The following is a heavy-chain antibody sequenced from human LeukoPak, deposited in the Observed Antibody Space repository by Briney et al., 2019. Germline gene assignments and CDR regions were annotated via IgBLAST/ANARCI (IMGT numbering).Heavy chain of an antibody. CDR1: GYSISSGYY. CDR3: ARGDGSG. J-gene: IGHJ4*02. Sequence: SSETLSLTCTVSGYSISSGYYWGWIRQPPGKGLEWIGSIYHSGSTYYNPSLKSRVTISVDTSKNQFSLKLSSVTAADTAVYYCARGDGSGWGQGTLVTVSS. V-gene: IGHV4-38-2*02. CDR2: IYHSGST.